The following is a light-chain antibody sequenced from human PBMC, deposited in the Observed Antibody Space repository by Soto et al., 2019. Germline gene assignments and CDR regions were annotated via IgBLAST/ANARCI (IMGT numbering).Light chain of an antibody. CDR1: QTISSS. CDR3: QQNGSSPLYT. J-gene: IGKJ2*01. Sequence: EVVLTQSPDSLSLSPGDRATVSCRASQTISSSLSWYQHRPGQSPRLLIYGASYRTSGIPDRFTGSGSGTHFTLTISKLEPEDFVVYYCQQNGSSPLYTFGQGTKLEIK. V-gene: IGKV3-20*01. CDR2: GAS.